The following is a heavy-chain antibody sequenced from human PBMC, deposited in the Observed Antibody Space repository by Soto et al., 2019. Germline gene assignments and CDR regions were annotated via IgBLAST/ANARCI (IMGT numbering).Heavy chain of an antibody. CDR2: ISAYNGNT. J-gene: IGHJ3*02. Sequence: ASVKVSCTASGYTFTSYGISWVRQAPGQGLEWMGWISAYNGNTNYAQKLQGRVTMTTDTSTSTAYMELRSLRSDDTAVYYCARDLFWSGSIGDAFDIWGQGTMVTVSS. D-gene: IGHD3-3*01. V-gene: IGHV1-18*01. CDR1: GYTFTSYG. CDR3: ARDLFWSGSIGDAFDI.